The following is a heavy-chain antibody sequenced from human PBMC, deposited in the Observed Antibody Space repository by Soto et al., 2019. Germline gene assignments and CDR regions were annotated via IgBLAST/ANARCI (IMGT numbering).Heavy chain of an antibody. V-gene: IGHV4-59*01. Sequence: SETLSLTCTVSGGSISSYYWSWIRQPPGKGLEWIGYIYYSGSTNYNPSLKSRVTISVDTSKNQFSLKLSSVTAADTAVYYCARGGYDFWSGYYEMSWFDPWGQGTLVTVYS. CDR3: ARGGYDFWSGYYEMSWFDP. D-gene: IGHD3-3*01. CDR1: GGSISSYY. J-gene: IGHJ5*02. CDR2: IYYSGST.